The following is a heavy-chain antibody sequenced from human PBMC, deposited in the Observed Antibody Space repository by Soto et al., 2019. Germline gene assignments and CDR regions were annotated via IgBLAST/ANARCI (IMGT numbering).Heavy chain of an antibody. Sequence: PSETLSLTCTVSGGSISRGGSYWSCIRQHPGKDLEWLGYLYHSGSTYSNPSLKCRVTISVDTSKNQFSLKLSSVTATDTAVHYCSRVGYYDSRGSNWFDPWGQRTLVTASS. CDR2: LYHSGST. J-gene: IGHJ5*02. D-gene: IGHD3-22*01. CDR3: SRVGYYDSRGSNWFDP. V-gene: IGHV4-31*03. CDR1: GGSISRGGSY.